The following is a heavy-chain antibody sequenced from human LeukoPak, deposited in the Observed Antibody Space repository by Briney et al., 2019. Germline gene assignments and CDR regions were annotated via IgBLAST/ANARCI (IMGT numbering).Heavy chain of an antibody. CDR1: GFTFSDYW. V-gene: IGHV3-7*01. Sequence: GSLRLSCTASGFTFSDYWMTWVRQAPGKGPECVANIKQDGSQRYYVDSVRGRFTISRDNAKNSLFLQMNGLRAEDTAVYYCARRGGSSSRRSPIDYWGQGTLVTVSS. CDR3: ARRGGSSSRRSPIDY. D-gene: IGHD6-6*01. J-gene: IGHJ4*02. CDR2: IKQDGSQR.